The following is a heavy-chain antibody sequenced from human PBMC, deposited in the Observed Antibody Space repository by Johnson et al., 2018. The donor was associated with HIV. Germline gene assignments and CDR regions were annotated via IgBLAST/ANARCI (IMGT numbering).Heavy chain of an antibody. V-gene: IGHV3-13*01. CDR3: AKEFMITFGGVIEYDAFDI. Sequence: EVQLVESGGGVVRPGESLRLSCTVSGFNFDDYGMSRVRQATGKGLEWVSAIGTAGDTYYPGSVKGRFTILRYNSKNTLYLQMNSLRAEDTALYYCAKEFMITFGGVIEYDAFDIWGQGTMVTVSS. J-gene: IGHJ3*02. CDR2: IGTAGDT. CDR1: GFNFDDYG. D-gene: IGHD3-16*02.